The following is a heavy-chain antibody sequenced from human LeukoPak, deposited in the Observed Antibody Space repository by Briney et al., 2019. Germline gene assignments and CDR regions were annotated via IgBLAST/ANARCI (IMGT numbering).Heavy chain of an antibody. CDR2: IYHSGST. Sequence: PSGTLSLTCAVSGGSISSSNWWSWVRQPPGKGLEWIGEIYHSGSTNYNPSLKSRVTISVDTSKNQFSLKLSSVTAADTAVYYCAREDFWSGYYTRFWGIDYWGQGTLVTVSS. J-gene: IGHJ4*02. CDR3: AREDFWSGYYTRFWGIDY. CDR1: GGSISSSNW. D-gene: IGHD3-3*01. V-gene: IGHV4-4*02.